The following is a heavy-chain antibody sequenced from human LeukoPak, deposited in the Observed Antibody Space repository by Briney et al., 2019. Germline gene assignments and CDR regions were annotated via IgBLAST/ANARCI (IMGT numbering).Heavy chain of an antibody. CDR3: ARVTYVDDMLYQYFDY. D-gene: IGHD4-17*01. Sequence: SETLSLTCAVSSYSISSGSYWGWIRQSPGKGLEWVGSIFHSGNSYYNPSLKSRLTMSVDTYKNQFSLKLTSVTAADTALYYCARVTYVDDMLYQYFDYWGQGILVTVYS. CDR2: IFHSGNS. J-gene: IGHJ4*02. V-gene: IGHV4-38-2*01. CDR1: SYSISSGSY.